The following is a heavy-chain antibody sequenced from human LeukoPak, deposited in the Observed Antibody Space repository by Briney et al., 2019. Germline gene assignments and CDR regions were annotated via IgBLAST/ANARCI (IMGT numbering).Heavy chain of an antibody. CDR1: GFTFNTYS. CDR2: ISSSSSTI. Sequence: GGSLRLSCAASGFTFNTYSMHWVRQAPGKGLEWVSYISSSSSTIYYADSVKGRFTISRDNAKNSLYLQMNSLRAEGTAVYYCARDSPPDIWGQGTMVTVSS. CDR3: ARDSPPDI. J-gene: IGHJ3*02. V-gene: IGHV3-48*01.